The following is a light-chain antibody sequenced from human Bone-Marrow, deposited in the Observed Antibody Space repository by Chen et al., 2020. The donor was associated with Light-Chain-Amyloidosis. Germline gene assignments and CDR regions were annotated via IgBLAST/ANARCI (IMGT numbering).Light chain of an antibody. CDR1: DLPTKY. J-gene: IGLJ2*01. V-gene: IGLV3-25*03. CDR3: QAADSSGTDEGI. CDR2: RDT. Sequence: SYELTQPPSVSVSPGQTARITCSGDDLPTKYAYWYQQKPGQAPVLVILRDTERPSGVSDRSAGSSAGTTATLTISGGQAEDEADYHGQAADSSGTDEGILGGGTKRTVL.